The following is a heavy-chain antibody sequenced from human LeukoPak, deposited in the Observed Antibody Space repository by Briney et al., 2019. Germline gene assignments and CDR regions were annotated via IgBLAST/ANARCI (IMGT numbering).Heavy chain of an antibody. J-gene: IGHJ4*02. CDR3: ARVSVRGDDY. CDR2: ISSSSSYI. V-gene: IGHV3-21*01. Sequence: GGSLRLSCAASGFTFSSYSMNWVRQAPGKGLEWVSSISSSSSYIYYADSVKGRFTISRDNAKNSLYLQMNSLRAQDTAVYYCARVSVRGDDYWGQGTLVTVSS. CDR1: GFTFSSYS. D-gene: IGHD3-10*01.